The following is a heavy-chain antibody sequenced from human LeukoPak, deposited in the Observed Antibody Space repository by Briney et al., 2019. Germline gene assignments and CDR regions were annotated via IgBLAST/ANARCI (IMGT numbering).Heavy chain of an antibody. CDR1: GGSFSGYY. CDR3: ARQFRGYYGSGSYYNPAFDY. V-gene: IGHV4-34*01. J-gene: IGHJ4*02. D-gene: IGHD3-10*01. Sequence: PSETLSLTCAVYGGSFSGYYWSWIRQPPGKGLEWIGEINHSGSTDYNPSLKSRVTISVDTSKNQFSLKLSSVTAADTAVYYCARQFRGYYGSGSYYNPAFDYWGQGTLVTVSS. CDR2: INHSGST.